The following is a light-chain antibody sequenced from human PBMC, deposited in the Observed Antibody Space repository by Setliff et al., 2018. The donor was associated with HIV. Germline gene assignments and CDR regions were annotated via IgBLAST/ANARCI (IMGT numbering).Light chain of an antibody. J-gene: IGLJ2*01. CDR1: SSDVGGYSF. Sequence: SALTQPRSVSGSPGQSVTISCTGTSSDVGGYSFVSWYQQHPGQAPKLIIYDVTKRPSGVPDRFSASKSGHTASLTISGLQTDDEADYYCCSFTDTHTFELGGGTKVTVL. CDR3: CSFTDTHTFE. CDR2: DVT. V-gene: IGLV2-11*01.